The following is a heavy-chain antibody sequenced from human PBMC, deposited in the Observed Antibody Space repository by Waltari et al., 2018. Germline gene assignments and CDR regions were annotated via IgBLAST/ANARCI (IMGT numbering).Heavy chain of an antibody. CDR1: GYTFTDYY. CDR2: VVPEDGET. J-gene: IGHJ5*02. D-gene: IGHD3-3*01. CDR3: ATSPLRFLEWVNWFDP. Sequence: EVQLVQSGAEVKKPGATVKISCKASGYTFTDYYMHWVQQAPGKGLEWMGRVVPEDGETIYAEKVQGRVTITADTSTDTAYMELTSLRSEDTAVYYCATSPLRFLEWVNWFDPWGQGTLVTVSS. V-gene: IGHV1-69-2*01.